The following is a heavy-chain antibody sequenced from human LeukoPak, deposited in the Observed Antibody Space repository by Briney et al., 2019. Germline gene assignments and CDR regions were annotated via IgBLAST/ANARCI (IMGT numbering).Heavy chain of an antibody. V-gene: IGHV3-53*01. CDR2: ISSGGST. CDR3: ARGWGSRGAFDI. Sequence: GGSLRLSCAPSGFTVSSNYMSWVRQSPGKGLEGVSVISSGGSTYYADSVKGRFTISRDNSQNTLYLQMNSLRAEDTAVYYCARGWGSRGAFDIWGQGTMVTVSS. J-gene: IGHJ3*02. D-gene: IGHD6-13*01. CDR1: GFTVSSNY.